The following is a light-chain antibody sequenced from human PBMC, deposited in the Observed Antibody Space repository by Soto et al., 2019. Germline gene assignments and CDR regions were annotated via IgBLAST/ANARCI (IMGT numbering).Light chain of an antibody. CDR1: QSGSSSY. J-gene: IGKJ1*01. CDR2: GAF. V-gene: IGKV3-20*01. CDR3: QQYGSSQWT. Sequence: EIVLTQSPGTLSLSPGERATLSCRASQSGSSSYLAWYQQKPGQAPRLLIYGAFSRATGIPYRFSGSGSGTDFTLNISRLEPEDFAVYYCQQYGSSQWTFGQGTKVEIK.